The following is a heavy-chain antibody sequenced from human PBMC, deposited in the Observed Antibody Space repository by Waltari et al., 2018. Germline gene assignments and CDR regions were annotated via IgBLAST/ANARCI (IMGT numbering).Heavy chain of an antibody. CDR3: AKEERRYSSSWDAFDI. CDR2: ISYDGSNK. J-gene: IGHJ3*02. CDR1: GFTFSSSG. V-gene: IGHV3-30*18. Sequence: QVQLVESGGGVVQPGRSLRLSCAASGFTFSSSGMHWVRQAHGKGLEWVAVISYDGSNKYYADSVKGRFTISRDNSKNTLYLQMNSLRAEDTAVYYCAKEERRYSSSWDAFDIWGQGTMVTVSS. D-gene: IGHD6-13*01.